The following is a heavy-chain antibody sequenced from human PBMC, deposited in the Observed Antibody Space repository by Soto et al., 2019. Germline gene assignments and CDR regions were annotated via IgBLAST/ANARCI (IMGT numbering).Heavy chain of an antibody. CDR1: GYSFTSYG. CDR2: IIPILGIA. CDR3: ATDAHYYDSSGFFV. V-gene: IGHV1-69*04. J-gene: IGHJ4*02. D-gene: IGHD3-22*01. Sequence: ASVKVSCKASGYSFTSYGISWVRQAPGQGLEWMGRIIPILGIANYAQKFQGRVTITADKSTSTAYMELSSLRSEDTAVYYCATDAHYYDSSGFFVWGQGTQVTVSS.